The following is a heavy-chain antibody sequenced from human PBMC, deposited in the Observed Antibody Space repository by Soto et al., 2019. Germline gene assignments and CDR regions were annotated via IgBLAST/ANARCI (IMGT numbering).Heavy chain of an antibody. V-gene: IGHV5-51*01. J-gene: IGHJ6*02. CDR3: LVGYETHGGNYYGMDV. CDR2: IYPGDSDT. D-gene: IGHD5-12*01. CDR1: GYSFTSYW. Sequence: GESLKISCKGSGYSFTSYWIGWVRQMPGEGLEWMGIIYPGDSDTRYSPSFQGQVTISADKSINTVYLQWSSLKASDTAMYYCLVGYETHGGNYYGMDVWGQGTTVTVSS.